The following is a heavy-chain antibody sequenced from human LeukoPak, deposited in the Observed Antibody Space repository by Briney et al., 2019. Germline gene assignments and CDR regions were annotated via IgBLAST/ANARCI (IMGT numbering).Heavy chain of an antibody. Sequence: SETLSLTCAVYGGSFSGYYWSWIRQPPGKGLDWIGEINHSGSTNYNPSLKSRVTISVDSSKNQFSLKLSSVTAADTAVYYCARGWYSSSHDAFDIWGQGTMVTVSS. J-gene: IGHJ3*02. CDR1: GGSFSGYY. D-gene: IGHD6-13*01. V-gene: IGHV4-34*01. CDR2: INHSGST. CDR3: ARGWYSSSHDAFDI.